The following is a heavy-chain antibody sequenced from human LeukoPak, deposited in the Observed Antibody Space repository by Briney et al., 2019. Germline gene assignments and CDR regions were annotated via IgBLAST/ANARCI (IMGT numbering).Heavy chain of an antibody. J-gene: IGHJ4*02. CDR3: ARGRIGSGSYHIDY. CDR2: INHSGST. V-gene: IGHV4-34*01. CDR1: GGSFSRYY. D-gene: IGHD3-10*01. Sequence: SETLSLTCAVYGGSFSRYYWSWIRQPPGKGLEWIGEINHSGSTNYNPSLKSRVTISVDTSKNQFSLKLSAVTAADTAVYYCARGRIGSGSYHIDYGGQGTLVTVSS.